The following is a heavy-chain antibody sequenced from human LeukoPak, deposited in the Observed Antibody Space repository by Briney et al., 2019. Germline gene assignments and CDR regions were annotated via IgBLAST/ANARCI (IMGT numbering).Heavy chain of an antibody. CDR1: GYTFNRYG. D-gene: IGHD3-16*01. V-gene: IGHV1-18*01. CDR2: ISSYNGDT. CDR3: ARGDIPVGRITFPSVYAFDI. J-gene: IGHJ3*02. Sequence: GASVKVSCKASGYTFNRYGLNWVRQAPGQGLEWMGWISSYNGDTSYTQKHQGRVTMTTDTSTSAAYMELRSLRSDDTAVYYCARGDIPVGRITFPSVYAFDIWGQGTMVTVSS.